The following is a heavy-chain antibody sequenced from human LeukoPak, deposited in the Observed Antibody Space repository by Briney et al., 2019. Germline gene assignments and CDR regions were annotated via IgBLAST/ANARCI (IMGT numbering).Heavy chain of an antibody. V-gene: IGHV4-61*02. J-gene: IGHJ4*02. Sequence: SETLSLTCTVSGGSISSGSYYWSWIRQPAGKGLEWIGRIYTSGSTNYNPSLKSRVTISVDTSKNQFSLKLSSVTAADTAVYYCARDQGDYFDYWGQGTLVTVSS. CDR2: IYTSGST. CDR1: GGSISSGSYY. CDR3: ARDQGDYFDY.